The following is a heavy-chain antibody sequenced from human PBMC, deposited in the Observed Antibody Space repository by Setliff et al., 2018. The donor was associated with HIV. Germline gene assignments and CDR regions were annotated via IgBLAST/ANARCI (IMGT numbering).Heavy chain of an antibody. Sequence: SETLSLTCTVSGGSISSGDYYWSWIRQPPGKGLEWIGYVYYSGSTYYNPSLKSRVTISVDTSKNQFSLKLSSVTAADTAVYYCASLNYYDSSGYYPHWGQGTLVTVSS. CDR1: GGSISSGDYY. J-gene: IGHJ4*02. D-gene: IGHD3-22*01. CDR3: ASLNYYDSSGYYPH. V-gene: IGHV4-30-4*08. CDR2: VYYSGST.